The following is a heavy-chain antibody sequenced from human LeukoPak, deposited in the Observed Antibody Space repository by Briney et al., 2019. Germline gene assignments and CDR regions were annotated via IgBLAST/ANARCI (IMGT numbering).Heavy chain of an antibody. V-gene: IGHV4-59*01. CDR2: IYYSGST. Sequence: PSETLSPTCTVSGGSISSYYWSWIRQPPGKGLEWIGYIYYSGSTNYNPSLKSRVTISVDTSKSQFSLNLSSVTAADTAVYYCASERPATENWFFDLWGRGTLVTVSS. D-gene: IGHD1-26*01. CDR3: ASERPATENWFFDL. J-gene: IGHJ2*01. CDR1: GGSISSYY.